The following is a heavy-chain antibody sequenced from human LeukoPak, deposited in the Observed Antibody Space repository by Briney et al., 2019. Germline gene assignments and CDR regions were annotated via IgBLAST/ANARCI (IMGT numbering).Heavy chain of an antibody. Sequence: ASXXVSCKASGYTFTGYYMHWVRQAPGQGLEWMGWINPNSGGTNYAQKFQGRVTMTRDTSISTAYMELSRLRSDDTAVYYCARVVVRGVDLDAFDIWGQGTMVTVSS. CDR3: ARVVVRGVDLDAFDI. CDR1: GYTFTGYY. J-gene: IGHJ3*02. CDR2: INPNSGGT. V-gene: IGHV1-2*02. D-gene: IGHD3-10*01.